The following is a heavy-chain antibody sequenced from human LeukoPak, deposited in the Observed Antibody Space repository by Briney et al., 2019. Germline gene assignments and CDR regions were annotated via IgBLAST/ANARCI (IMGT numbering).Heavy chain of an antibody. V-gene: IGHV3-48*04. CDR2: IYSGSSAI. J-gene: IGHJ4*02. D-gene: IGHD6-19*01. Sequence: GGSLRLSCVASGFTFSTYSFNWVRQAPGKGLEWVSYIYSGSSAIYYTDSVKGRFTISRDNAKNTLYLQMNSLRAEDTAVYYCARAVGSGWYGVAQAVDYWGQGTLVTVSS. CDR3: ARAVGSGWYGVAQAVDY. CDR1: GFTFSTYS.